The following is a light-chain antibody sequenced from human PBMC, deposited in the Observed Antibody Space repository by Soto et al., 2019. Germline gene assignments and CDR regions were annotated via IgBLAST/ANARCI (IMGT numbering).Light chain of an antibody. CDR3: QQYAYWPET. CDR1: QSVSSSY. CDR2: GAS. Sequence: IVLTQSPGTLSWSPGERATLSCRVSQSVSSSYLAWYQQKPGQAPRLLIYGASSRATGIPDRFSGSGSGTDFTLTISRLEPEDFAVYYCQQYAYWPETFGQGTKVDIK. V-gene: IGKV3-20*01. J-gene: IGKJ1*01.